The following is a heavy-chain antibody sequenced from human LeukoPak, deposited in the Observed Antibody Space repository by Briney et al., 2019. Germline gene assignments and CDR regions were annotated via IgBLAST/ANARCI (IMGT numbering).Heavy chain of an antibody. V-gene: IGHV3-7*03. J-gene: IGHJ3*02. CDR1: GFTFSSYW. Sequence: GGSLRLSCAASGFTFSSYWMSWVRQAPGKGLEWVANIKQDGSEKYYVDSVKGRFTISRDNAKNSLYLQMNSLRAEDTALYYCAKGGPYCGGDCYKGDAFDIWGQGTMVTVSS. CDR3: AKGGPYCGGDCYKGDAFDI. D-gene: IGHD2-21*02. CDR2: IKQDGSEK.